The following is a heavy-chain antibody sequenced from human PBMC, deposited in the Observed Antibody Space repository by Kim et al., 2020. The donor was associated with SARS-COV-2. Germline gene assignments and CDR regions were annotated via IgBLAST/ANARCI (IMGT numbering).Heavy chain of an antibody. CDR2: ISGSGGNI. V-gene: IGHV3-23*01. Sequence: GGSLRLSCGDSGITFRSYGMSWVRQAPGKGLEWVAVISGSGGNIKYADSVKGRFTISRDNSNNTLFLQMNSLRVEDTAGYYCLLRDDATADIYWGQGT. D-gene: IGHD2-2*01. CDR1: GITFRSYG. J-gene: IGHJ4*02. CDR3: LLRDDATADIY.